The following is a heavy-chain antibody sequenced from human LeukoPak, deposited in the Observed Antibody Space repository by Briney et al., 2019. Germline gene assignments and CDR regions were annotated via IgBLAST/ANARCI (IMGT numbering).Heavy chain of an antibody. CDR3: AREARYSSGWHDY. CDR1: GFTFSDYY. D-gene: IGHD6-19*01. V-gene: IGHV3-11*04. J-gene: IGHJ4*02. Sequence: PVGSLRLSCAASGFTFSDYYMSWIRQAPGKGLEWVSYISSSGSTIYYADSVKGRFTISRDNAKNSLYLQMNSLRAEDTAVYYCAREARYSSGWHDYWGQGTLVTVSS. CDR2: ISSSGSTI.